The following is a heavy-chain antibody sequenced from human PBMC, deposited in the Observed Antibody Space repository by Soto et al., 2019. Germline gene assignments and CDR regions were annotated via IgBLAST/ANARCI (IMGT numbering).Heavy chain of an antibody. CDR1: GFTFSSYS. V-gene: IGHV3-48*02. J-gene: IGHJ4*02. D-gene: IGHD3-22*01. CDR3: AREVPDSSGYETQFDY. Sequence: GGSLRLSCAASGFTFSSYSMNWVRQAPGKGLEWVSYISSSSSTIYYADSVKGRFTISRDNAKNSLYLQMNSLRDEDTAVYYCAREVPDSSGYETQFDYWGQGTLVTVAS. CDR2: ISSSSSTI.